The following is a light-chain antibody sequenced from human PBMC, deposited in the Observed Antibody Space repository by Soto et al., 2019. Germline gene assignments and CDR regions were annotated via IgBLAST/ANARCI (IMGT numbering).Light chain of an antibody. CDR3: QSYDSRLNVSVM. CDR1: SSNIGAGSD. CDR2: ANN. Sequence: QAVVTQPPSVSGAPGQKITISCTGSSSNIGAGSDVHWYQQLPGTAPKLLIYANNNRPSGVPDRFSGSKSGTSASLAITGLQAEDEADYYCQSYDSRLNVSVMFGGGTKLTVL. J-gene: IGLJ3*02. V-gene: IGLV1-40*01.